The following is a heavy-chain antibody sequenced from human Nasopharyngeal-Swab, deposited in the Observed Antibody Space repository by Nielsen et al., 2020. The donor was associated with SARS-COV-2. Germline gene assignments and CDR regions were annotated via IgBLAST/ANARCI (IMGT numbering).Heavy chain of an antibody. CDR2: IWYDGSNK. J-gene: IGHJ4*02. D-gene: IGHD2/OR15-2a*01. V-gene: IGHV3-33*01. Sequence: GGSLRLSCAASGFTFSSYGMHWVRQAPGKGLERVAVIWYDGSNKYYADSVKGRFTISRDNSKNTLYLQMNSLRAEDTAVYYCARDCYGFSTTCNLLDYWGQGTLVTVSS. CDR1: GFTFSSYG. CDR3: ARDCYGFSTTCNLLDY.